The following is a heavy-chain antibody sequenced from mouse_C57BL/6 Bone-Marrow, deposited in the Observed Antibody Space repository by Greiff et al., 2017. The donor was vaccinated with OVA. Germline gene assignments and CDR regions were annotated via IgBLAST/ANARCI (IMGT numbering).Heavy chain of an antibody. CDR1: GYTFTSYG. V-gene: IGHV1-81*01. D-gene: IGHD1-1*01. CDR2: IYPRSGNT. J-gene: IGHJ4*01. Sequence: VQLQQSGAELARPGASVKLSCKASGYTFTSYGISWVKQRTGQGLEWIGEIYPRSGNTYYNEKFKGKATLTAAKSSSTAYMELRSLTSEDSAVYFCARRHYYGSSVYAMDYWGQGTSVTVSS. CDR3: ARRHYYGSSVYAMDY.